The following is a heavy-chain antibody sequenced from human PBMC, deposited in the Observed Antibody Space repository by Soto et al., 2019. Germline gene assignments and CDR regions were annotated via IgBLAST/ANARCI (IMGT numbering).Heavy chain of an antibody. V-gene: IGHV3-64*02. D-gene: IGHD4-17*01. CDR1: GFTFSNYA. Sequence: GGSLRLSCAVSGFTFSNYAMHWVRQAPGKGLEYVSAISSDGGTAYYADSVKGRFSISRDNSKNTLYLQMGSLRAEDMAVYYCARADVVTTIFTKHYFFDYWGQGTLVTV. CDR2: ISSDGGTA. J-gene: IGHJ4*02. CDR3: ARADVVTTIFTKHYFFDY.